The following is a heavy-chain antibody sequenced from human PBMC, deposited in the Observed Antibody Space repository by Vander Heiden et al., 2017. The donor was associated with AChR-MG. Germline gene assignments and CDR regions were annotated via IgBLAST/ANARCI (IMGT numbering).Heavy chain of an antibody. D-gene: IGHD3-3*01. V-gene: IGHV4-59*01. J-gene: IGHJ6*02. Sequence: QVQLQESGPGLAQPSATLSLPCTAPGGTISSYYSGWIRQPPGKGLEWIGYIYYSVSTNYNPSHKSRVTITVDTTKNQFSLKLSSVTAADTPVYYCARVYDRHRHSPVYYYYGMDVWGQGTTVTVSS. CDR3: ARVYDRHRHSPVYYYYGMDV. CDR2: IYYSVST. CDR1: GGTISSYY.